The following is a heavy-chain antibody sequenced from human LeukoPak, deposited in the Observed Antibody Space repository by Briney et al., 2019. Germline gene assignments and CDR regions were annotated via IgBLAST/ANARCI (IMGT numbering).Heavy chain of an antibody. J-gene: IGHJ6*03. Sequence: GGSLRLSCAASEFTFRSYEMNWVRQAPGRGLEWVAYISSSLKTIYYADSVTGRFTISRDNAKNSLYLQMSSLRAEDTAVYYCAGAHVSDYFRNYYMDVWGNGTTVTVSS. CDR2: ISSSLKTI. V-gene: IGHV3-48*03. D-gene: IGHD5/OR15-5a*01. CDR3: AGAHVSDYFRNYYMDV. CDR1: EFTFRSYE.